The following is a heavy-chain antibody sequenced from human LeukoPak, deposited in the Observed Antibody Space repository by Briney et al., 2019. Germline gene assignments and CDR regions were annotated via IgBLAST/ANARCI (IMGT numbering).Heavy chain of an antibody. Sequence: GASVKVSCKASGYTFTGYYMHWVRQAPGQGLEWMGWINPNSGGTNYAQKFQGRVTRTRDTSISTAYMELSRRRSDDTAVYYCVRDMQVDRYYYGSGSYYYYGMDVWGQGTTVTVFS. CDR1: GYTFTGYY. CDR3: VRDMQVDRYYYGSGSYYYYGMDV. J-gene: IGHJ6*02. D-gene: IGHD3-10*01. V-gene: IGHV1-2*02. CDR2: INPNSGGT.